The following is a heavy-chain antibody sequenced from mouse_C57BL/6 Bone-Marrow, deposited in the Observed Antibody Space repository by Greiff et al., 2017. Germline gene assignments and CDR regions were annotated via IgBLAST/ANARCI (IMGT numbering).Heavy chain of an antibody. Sequence: VKLMESGAELARPGASVKLSCKASGYTFTSYGISWVKQRTGQGLEWIGEIYPRSGNTYYNEKFKGKATLTADKSSSTAYMELRSLTSEDSAVYFCARRDLGRLYYYYGSRRYFDVWGTGTTVTVSS. D-gene: IGHD1-1*01. CDR1: GYTFTSYG. V-gene: IGHV1-81*01. J-gene: IGHJ1*03. CDR3: ARRDLGRLYYYYGSRRYFDV. CDR2: IYPRSGNT.